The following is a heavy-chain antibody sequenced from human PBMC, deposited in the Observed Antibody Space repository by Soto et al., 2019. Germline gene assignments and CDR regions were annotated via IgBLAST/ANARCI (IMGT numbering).Heavy chain of an antibody. CDR3: ARSGGAARPEGAFDI. CDR1: GGSFSGYY. V-gene: IGHV4-34*01. J-gene: IGHJ3*02. D-gene: IGHD6-6*01. Sequence: SETLSLTCAVYGGSFSGYYWSWIRQPPGKGLEWIGEINHSGSTNYNPSLKSRVTISVDTSKNQFSLKLSSVTAADTAVYYCARSGGAARPEGAFDIWGQGTMVTVSS. CDR2: INHSGST.